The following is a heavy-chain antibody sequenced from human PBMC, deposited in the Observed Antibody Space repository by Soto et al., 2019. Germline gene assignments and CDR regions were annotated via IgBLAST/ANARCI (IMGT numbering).Heavy chain of an antibody. CDR1: GDSISSGNKY. CDR2: IFSSGTT. Sequence: QVQLRESGPGLVMPSQTLSLTCTVSGDSISSGNKYWSWIRQPPGKGLEWIGYIFSSGTTYYNPSLNSRLTMSRDASQNQFSLKLNSLTDADTAVYFCARVPSPFDYYYAMDVWGQGTTVTVSS. V-gene: IGHV4-30-4*01. CDR3: ARVPSPFDYYYAMDV. D-gene: IGHD3-16*01. J-gene: IGHJ6*02.